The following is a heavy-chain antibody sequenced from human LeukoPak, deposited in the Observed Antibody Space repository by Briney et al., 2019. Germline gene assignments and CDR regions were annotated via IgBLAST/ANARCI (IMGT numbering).Heavy chain of an antibody. V-gene: IGHV1-2*06. CDR1: GYTFTGYY. D-gene: IGHD6-13*01. J-gene: IGHJ3*02. Sequence: ASVKVSCKASGYTFTGYYMHWVRQAPGQGLEWMGRINPNSGGTNYAQKLQGRVTMTRDTSISTAYMELSRLRSDDTAVYYCAVAGYSSSWALAAFDIWGQGTMVTVSS. CDR3: AVAGYSSSWALAAFDI. CDR2: INPNSGGT.